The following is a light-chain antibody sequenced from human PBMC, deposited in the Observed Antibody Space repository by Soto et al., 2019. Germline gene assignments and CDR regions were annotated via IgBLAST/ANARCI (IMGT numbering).Light chain of an antibody. CDR3: QVYGSSPKT. J-gene: IGKJ1*01. Sequence: DIQMTQSPSSLSASIGDRVSFTCQASQDISKFLNWYQHKPGQAPSLLIYDASKSHFGVPSRFSGSGSGTDFTFTISRLEPGDFAVYYCQVYGSSPKTFGQGTKVEFK. V-gene: IGKV1-33*01. CDR1: QDISKF. CDR2: DAS.